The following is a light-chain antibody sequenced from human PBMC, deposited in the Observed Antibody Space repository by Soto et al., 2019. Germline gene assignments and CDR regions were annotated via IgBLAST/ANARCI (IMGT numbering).Light chain of an antibody. V-gene: IGKV4-1*01. J-gene: IGKJ3*01. CDR2: WAS. CDR1: QSVLDSSSNKNY. CDR3: QQYYSTPVT. Sequence: DIVMTQSPDSLAVSLGERATINCKSSQSVLDSSSNKNYLAWYQQKPGQPPKLLIYWASTRESGVPDRFSGCGSGTDFTLTISSLQAEDVAVYFCQQYYSTPVTFGPGTTVDIK.